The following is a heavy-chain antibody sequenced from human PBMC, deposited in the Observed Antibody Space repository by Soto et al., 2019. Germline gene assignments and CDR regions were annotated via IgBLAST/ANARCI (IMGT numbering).Heavy chain of an antibody. V-gene: IGHV3-23*01. Sequence: GGSLRLSCAAAGFTFSSYAMSWVRQAPGKGMEWVSAISGSGGSTYYADSVKGRFTISRDNSKNTLYLQMNSLRAEDTAVYYCAKDSTRGVRYYDGMDVWGQGTMVTVSS. J-gene: IGHJ6*02. CDR1: GFTFSSYA. CDR2: ISGSGGST. CDR3: AKDSTRGVRYYDGMDV. D-gene: IGHD2-2*01.